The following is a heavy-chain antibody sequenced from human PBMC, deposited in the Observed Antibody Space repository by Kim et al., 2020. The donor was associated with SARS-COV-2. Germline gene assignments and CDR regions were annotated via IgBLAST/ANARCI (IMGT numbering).Heavy chain of an antibody. J-gene: IGHJ5*02. Sequence: YADSVKGRFTISRDNSKNTLYLQMNSLRAEDTAVYYCAKDLIVAYGWFDPWGQGTLVTVSS. CDR3: AKDLIVAYGWFDP. D-gene: IGHD3-16*02. V-gene: IGHV3-23*01.